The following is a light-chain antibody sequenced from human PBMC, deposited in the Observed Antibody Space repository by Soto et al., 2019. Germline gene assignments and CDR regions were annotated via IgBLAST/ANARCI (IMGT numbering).Light chain of an antibody. J-gene: IGKJ5*01. Sequence: EIVMTNSPATLSVSPGERATLSCRASQSVTSNLAWYQQKPGQAPRLLIYGASTRATGIPARFSGSGSGTEFTLTISSLQSEDFAVYYCHQYNDWPPITFGQGTRLEIK. CDR1: QSVTSN. CDR2: GAS. V-gene: IGKV3-15*01. CDR3: HQYNDWPPIT.